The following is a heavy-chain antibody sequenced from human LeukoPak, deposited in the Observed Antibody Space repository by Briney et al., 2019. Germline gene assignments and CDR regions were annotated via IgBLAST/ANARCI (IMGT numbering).Heavy chain of an antibody. CDR3: ASTSMTTGRGTDY. V-gene: IGHV4-59*01. J-gene: IGHJ4*02. CDR2: IYYSGST. Sequence: SQTLSLTCTVSGASISSYYWSWIRQPPGKGLEWIGYIYYSGSTNYNPSLKSRVTISVDTSKNQFSLKLSSVTAADTAVYYCASTSMTTGRGTDYWGQGTLVTVSS. CDR1: GASISSYY. D-gene: IGHD4-17*01.